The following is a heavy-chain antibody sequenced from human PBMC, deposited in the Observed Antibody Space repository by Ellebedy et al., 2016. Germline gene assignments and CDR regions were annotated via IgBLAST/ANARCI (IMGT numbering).Heavy chain of an antibody. V-gene: IGHV3-23*01. CDR1: GFTFSSYA. CDR3: AKNSVAVAGTDLDAFDI. J-gene: IGHJ3*02. Sequence: GGSLRLSCAASGFTFSSYAMSWVRQAPGKGLEWVSAISGSGGSTYYADSVKGRFTISRDNSKNTLYLQMNSLRAEDTAVYYCAKNSVAVAGTDLDAFDIWGQGTMVTVSS. CDR2: ISGSGGST. D-gene: IGHD6-19*01.